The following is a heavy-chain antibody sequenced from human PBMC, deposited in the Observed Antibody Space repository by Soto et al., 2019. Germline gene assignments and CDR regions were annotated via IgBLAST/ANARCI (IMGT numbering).Heavy chain of an antibody. CDR3: AKRYCYDNGGLWDC. V-gene: IGHV3-23*01. CDR2: ISSSGDRT. D-gene: IGHD3-22*01. J-gene: IGHJ4*02. Sequence: EVQLLESGGGLVQPGGSLRLSCAASGFSFSSYAMSWVRQAPGKGLEWVSAISSSGDRTHYTDSVKGRFTISRDNSKNSLYLQMNSLRAEGTAVYYCAKRYCYDNGGLWDCWGQGTLVNVSS. CDR1: GFSFSSYA.